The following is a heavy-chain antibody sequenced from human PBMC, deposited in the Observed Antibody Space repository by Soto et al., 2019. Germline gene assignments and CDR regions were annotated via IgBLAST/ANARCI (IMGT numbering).Heavy chain of an antibody. CDR1: GFTFSGFA. CDR2: VDYSGVYT. V-gene: IGHV3-23*01. D-gene: IGHD5-12*01. J-gene: IGHJ4*02. CDR3: AKRSGGFSEFDF. Sequence: VGSLRLSCAASGFTFSGFAMNWVRQAPGKGLEWVSSVDYSGVYTFYAASVKGRFTISRDNSRNMVYLELNSLRVEDTAVYYCAKRSGGFSEFDFWGQGALVTVSS.